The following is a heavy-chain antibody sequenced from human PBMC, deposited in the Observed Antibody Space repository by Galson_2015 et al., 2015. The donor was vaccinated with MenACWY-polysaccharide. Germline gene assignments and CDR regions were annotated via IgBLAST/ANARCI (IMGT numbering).Heavy chain of an antibody. V-gene: IGHV3-7*01. CDR2: IKQDGSEK. Sequence: SLRLSCAAAGFTFSNFWMRWVRQAPGKELEWVASIKQDGSEKYLVDSVKGRFTISRDNAENSLFLQMNSLRDEDTAVYYCAKSMTILDYWGQGTLVTVSS. CDR1: GFTFSNFW. D-gene: IGHD4/OR15-4a*01. CDR3: AKSMTILDY. J-gene: IGHJ4*02.